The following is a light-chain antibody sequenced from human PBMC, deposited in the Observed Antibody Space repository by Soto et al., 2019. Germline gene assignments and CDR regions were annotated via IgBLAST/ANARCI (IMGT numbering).Light chain of an antibody. J-gene: IGKJ5*01. CDR3: QQYGSSPIT. CDR2: GAF. CDR1: QSVSSNY. Sequence: EIVLAQSPATLSLSPGERATLSCRASQSVSSNYLAWYQQKPGQAPRLLIHGAFKRATGIPDRFSGSGSGTDFTLTISRLEPEDFAVYYCQQYGSSPITFGQGTRLEIK. V-gene: IGKV3-20*01.